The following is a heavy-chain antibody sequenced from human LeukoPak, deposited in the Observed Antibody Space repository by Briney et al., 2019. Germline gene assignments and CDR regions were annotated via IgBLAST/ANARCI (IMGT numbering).Heavy chain of an antibody. Sequence: SETLSLTCTVSGGSINKYYWGWLRQPPGKGLEWIGYFYYVGSTNSNPSLKSRVTISMDTSKSQVSLKLSSVTAADTAVYYCATNYDGGLNDALDIWGQGTMVAVSS. CDR1: GGSINKYY. V-gene: IGHV4-59*08. CDR3: ATNYDGGLNDALDI. D-gene: IGHD4-23*01. J-gene: IGHJ3*02. CDR2: FYYVGST.